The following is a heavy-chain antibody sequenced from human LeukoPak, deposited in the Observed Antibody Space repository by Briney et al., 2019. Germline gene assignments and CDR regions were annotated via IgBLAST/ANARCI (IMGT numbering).Heavy chain of an antibody. J-gene: IGHJ4*02. D-gene: IGHD2-8*02. CDR2: INPRGGST. CDR1: GYTFTSYY. Sequence: ASLKVSCKASGYTFTSYYMHWVRHAPGQGLEWMGIINPRGGSTSYAQKFQSRVTMTRDTSPRTVYMELSRLRSQDTGLYYCAKFVVLPNYFDYWGQGALVTVAS. CDR3: AKFVVLPNYFDY. V-gene: IGHV1-46*01.